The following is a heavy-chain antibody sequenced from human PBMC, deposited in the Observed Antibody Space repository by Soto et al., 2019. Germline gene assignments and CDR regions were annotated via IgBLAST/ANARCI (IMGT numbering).Heavy chain of an antibody. J-gene: IGHJ4*02. V-gene: IGHV3-21*01. CDR2: ISSTTNYI. Sequence: GSLRLSCAASGFTFTRYSINWVRQAPGKGLEWVSSISSTTNYICYADSMKGRFTVSRDNAKNSVYLEMNSLSAEDTAVYYCARESEDLTSNFDYWGQGTLVTVSS. CDR3: ARESEDLTSNFDY. CDR1: GFTFTRYS.